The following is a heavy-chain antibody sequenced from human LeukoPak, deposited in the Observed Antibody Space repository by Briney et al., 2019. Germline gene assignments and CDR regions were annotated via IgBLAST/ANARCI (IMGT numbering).Heavy chain of an antibody. V-gene: IGHV3-53*04. D-gene: IGHD2-2*01. CDR1: GFTVRRNY. CDR3: ARDGRYCIITSFYGYYGMDV. Sequence: GGSLSLSCAVSGFTVRRNYIRGLRQAPGKGLEWVSVIYSGGSTYYADSVKGRFTISRQNSKNTMDLQMNGLRPEDTAVYYCARDGRYCIITSFYGYYGMDVWGQGATVTVTS. CDR2: IYSGGST. J-gene: IGHJ6*02.